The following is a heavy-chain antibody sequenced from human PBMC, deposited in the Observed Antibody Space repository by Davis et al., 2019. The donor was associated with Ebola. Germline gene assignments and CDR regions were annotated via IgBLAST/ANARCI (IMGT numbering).Heavy chain of an antibody. CDR2: IVVGSGNT. Sequence: SVKVSCKASGFTFTSSAMQWVRQARGQRLEWIGWIVVGSGNTNYAQKLQGRVTMTTDTSTSTAYMELRSLRSDDTAVYYCARGGFIAAADYFDYWGQGTLVTVSS. CDR3: ARGGFIAAADYFDY. CDR1: GFTFTSSA. V-gene: IGHV1-58*02. J-gene: IGHJ4*02. D-gene: IGHD6-13*01.